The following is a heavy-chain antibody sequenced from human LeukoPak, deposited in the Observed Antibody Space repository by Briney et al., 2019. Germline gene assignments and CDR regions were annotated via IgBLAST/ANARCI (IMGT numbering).Heavy chain of an antibody. CDR2: IYYSGST. D-gene: IGHD3-10*01. V-gene: IGHV4-59*01. CDR3: AREPHSMKYYYGSGSLAGILDV. J-gene: IGHJ6*03. CDR1: GGSISSYY. Sequence: PSETLSITCTVPGGSISSYYWSWIRQPPGKGLEWIGYIYYSGSTNYNPSLKSRVTISVDTSKNQFSLKLSSVTAADTAVYYCAREPHSMKYYYGSGSLAGILDVWGKGTTVTVSS.